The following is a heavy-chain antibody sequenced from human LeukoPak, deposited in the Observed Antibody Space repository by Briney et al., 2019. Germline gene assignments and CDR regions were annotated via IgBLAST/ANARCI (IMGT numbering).Heavy chain of an antibody. Sequence: GGSLRLSCAASGFTFSDYYMSWIRQAPGKGLEWVSYISSSGSTIYYADSVKGRFTISRDNAKNSLYLQMNSLRAEDTAVYYCARGSAMASLTKYYFDYWGQGTLVTVSS. D-gene: IGHD5-18*01. CDR3: ARGSAMASLTKYYFDY. V-gene: IGHV3-11*01. CDR1: GFTFSDYY. J-gene: IGHJ4*02. CDR2: ISSSGSTI.